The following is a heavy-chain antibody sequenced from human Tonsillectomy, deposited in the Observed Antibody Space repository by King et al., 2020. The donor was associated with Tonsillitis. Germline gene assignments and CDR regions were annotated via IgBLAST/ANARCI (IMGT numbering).Heavy chain of an antibody. CDR1: GFTFSDYY. D-gene: IGHD6-19*01. Sequence: VQLVESGGGLVKPGGSLRLSCAASGFTFSDYYMSWIRQAPGKGLEWVSYMSSSSTYTNHADSVKGRFTISRDNAEHSLYLHMNSLRAEDTAVYYCARAGGGWYDACDIWGEGTMVTVSS. J-gene: IGHJ3*02. V-gene: IGHV3-11*05. CDR3: ARAGGGWYDACDI. CDR2: MSSSSTYT.